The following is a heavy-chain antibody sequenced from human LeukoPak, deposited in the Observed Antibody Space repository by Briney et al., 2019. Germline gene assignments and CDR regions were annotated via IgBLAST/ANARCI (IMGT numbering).Heavy chain of an antibody. CDR3: ARLGNTAMVRSYYFDY. D-gene: IGHD5-18*01. CDR1: GYSFTSYW. V-gene: IGHV5-51*01. J-gene: IGHJ4*02. Sequence: GESLQISCKGSGYSFTSYWIGWVRQVPGKGLEWMGIIYPGDSDTRYSPSFQGQVTISADKSISTAYLQWSSLKASDTAMYYCARLGNTAMVRSYYFDYWGQGTLVTVSS. CDR2: IYPGDSDT.